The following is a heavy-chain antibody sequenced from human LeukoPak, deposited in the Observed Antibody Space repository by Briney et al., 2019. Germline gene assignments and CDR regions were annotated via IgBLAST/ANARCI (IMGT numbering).Heavy chain of an antibody. D-gene: IGHD3-3*01. V-gene: IGHV1-2*02. CDR3: ARDPSTYEEQLAFDY. Sequence: ASVKVSCKASGYTFTDYYMHWVRQAPGQGLEWMGWINPNSGGTNYAQKFRGRVTMTRDTSINTAYMELSRLRSDDTAVYYCARDPSTYEEQLAFDYWGQGTLVTVSS. CDR2: INPNSGGT. J-gene: IGHJ4*02. CDR1: GYTFTDYY.